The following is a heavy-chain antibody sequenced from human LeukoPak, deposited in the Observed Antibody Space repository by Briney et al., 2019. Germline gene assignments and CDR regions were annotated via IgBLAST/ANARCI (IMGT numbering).Heavy chain of an antibody. J-gene: IGHJ4*02. CDR2: IYYSGST. Sequence: SETLSLTCTVSGGSISSYYWSWIRQPPGKGLEWIGYIYYSGSTNYNPSLESRVTISVDTSKNQFSLKLSSVTAADTAVYYCARHMGYGDYVAYWGQGTLVTVSS. CDR1: GGSISSYY. V-gene: IGHV4-59*08. D-gene: IGHD4-17*01. CDR3: ARHMGYGDYVAY.